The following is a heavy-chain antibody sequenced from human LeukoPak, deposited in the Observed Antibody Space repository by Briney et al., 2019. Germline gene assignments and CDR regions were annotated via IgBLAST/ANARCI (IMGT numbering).Heavy chain of an antibody. J-gene: IGHJ4*02. V-gene: IGHV1-24*01. D-gene: IGHD6-13*01. CDR2: FYPEDGET. CDR3: ATDLRHSWRDY. CDR1: GYTLTELS. Sequence: KPGASMTVSCKVSGYTLTELSMHWVRQAPGKWLEWMGGFYPEDGETIYAQKFQGRVTMTEDTSTDTAYMELSSLRSEDTVVYYCATDLRHSWRDYWGQGTLVTVSS.